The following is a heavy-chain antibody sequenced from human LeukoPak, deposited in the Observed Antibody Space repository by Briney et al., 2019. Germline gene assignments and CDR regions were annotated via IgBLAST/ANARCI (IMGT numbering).Heavy chain of an antibody. V-gene: IGHV3-23*01. CDR3: AKDRTVGASYWYFDL. CDR1: GITLSNYA. Sequence: GGSLRLSCVASGITLSNYAMSWARQAPGKGLEWVSGISSSGSGGNTYYADSVKGRFTISRDSSRNTLFLHMSTLRAEDTAIYYCAKDRTVGASYWYFDLWGRGTLVTVSS. CDR2: ISSSGSGGNT. J-gene: IGHJ2*01. D-gene: IGHD1-26*01.